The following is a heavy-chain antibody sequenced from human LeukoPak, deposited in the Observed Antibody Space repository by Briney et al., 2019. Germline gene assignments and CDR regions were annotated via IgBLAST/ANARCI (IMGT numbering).Heavy chain of an antibody. Sequence: PSETLSLTCTVSGGSISSGGYYWSWIRQHPGKGLEWIGYIYYSGSTYYNPSLKSRVTISVDTSKNQFSLKLSSVTAADTAVYYCARSASGGPFDYWGQGTLVTVSS. D-gene: IGHD3-16*01. J-gene: IGHJ4*02. V-gene: IGHV4-31*03. CDR2: IYYSGST. CDR3: ARSASGGPFDY. CDR1: GGSISSGGYY.